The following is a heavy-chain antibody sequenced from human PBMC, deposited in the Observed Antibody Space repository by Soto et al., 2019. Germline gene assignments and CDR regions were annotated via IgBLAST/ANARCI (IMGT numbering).Heavy chain of an antibody. Sequence: QLQLQESGPGLVKPSETLSLACTVSGGSMSDSSYYWGWIRQPPGKGLVWIGNIYYSGSTNYNPSLKSRVTILADTSKNQFSLKLSSVTAADTAVYYCARRVNDYTWGSSHDYWGQGTLVTVSS. V-gene: IGHV4-39*01. CDR2: IYYSGST. CDR3: ARRVNDYTWGSSHDY. D-gene: IGHD3-16*01. CDR1: GGSMSDSSYY. J-gene: IGHJ4*02.